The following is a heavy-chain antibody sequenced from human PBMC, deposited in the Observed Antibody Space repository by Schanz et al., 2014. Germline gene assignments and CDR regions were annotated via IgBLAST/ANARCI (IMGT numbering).Heavy chain of an antibody. Sequence: QVQLIQSGAEVKKPGASVKVSCKASGGTFSSYSISWVRQAPGQGLEWMGRIIPILGIANYAQKFQGRVTNTADKTTSTAYMDLSSLRPEDTAVYCCARSNYYDNSDYYNSFDYWRQGTLVTVSS. V-gene: IGHV1-69*09. CDR3: ARSNYYDNSDYYNSFDY. J-gene: IGHJ4*02. CDR1: GGTFSSYS. CDR2: IIPILGIA. D-gene: IGHD3-22*01.